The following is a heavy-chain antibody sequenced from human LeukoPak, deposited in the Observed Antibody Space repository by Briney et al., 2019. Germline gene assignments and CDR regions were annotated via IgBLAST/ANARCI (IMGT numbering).Heavy chain of an antibody. D-gene: IGHD1-26*01. CDR3: ARDNSVGDYAWWFDP. V-gene: IGHV1-46*01. J-gene: IGHJ5*02. Sequence: ASVKVSCKASGYTFTTYGLSWVRQAPGQGLEWMGLINPSGTTANYAQKFRGRVTMTRDLSTSTDYMELSSLRSDDTAVYFCARDNSVGDYAWWFDPWGQGTLVTVSS. CDR2: INPSGTTA. CDR1: GYTFTTYG.